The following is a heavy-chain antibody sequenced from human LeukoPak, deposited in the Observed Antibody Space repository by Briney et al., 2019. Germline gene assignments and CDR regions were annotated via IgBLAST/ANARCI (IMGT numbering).Heavy chain of an antibody. CDR1: GFTFSSTW. V-gene: IGHV3-23*01. J-gene: IGHJ3*02. CDR3: ATDYGDYHQKSNAFDI. D-gene: IGHD4-17*01. Sequence: GGSLRLSCAASGFTFSSTWMHWVRQAPGKGLVWVSAISGSGGSTNYADSVKGRFTISRDNSKNTLYLQMNSLRAEDTAVYYCATDYGDYHQKSNAFDIWGQGTMVTVSS. CDR2: ISGSGGST.